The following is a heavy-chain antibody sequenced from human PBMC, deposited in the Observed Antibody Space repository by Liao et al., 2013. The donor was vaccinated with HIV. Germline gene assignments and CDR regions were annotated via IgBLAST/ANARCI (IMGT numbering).Heavy chain of an antibody. V-gene: IGHV4-59*10. J-gene: IGHJ5*02. CDR1: GGSFSGYY. CDR2: IYTSGST. CDR3: ARSMLLRPNWFDP. D-gene: IGHD2-15*01. Sequence: QVQLQQWGAGLLKPSETLSLTCAVYGGSFSGYYWSWIRQPPGKGLEWIGRIYTSGSTNYNPSLKSRVTISVDTSKNQFSLKLSSMTAADTAVYYCARSMLLRPNWFDPWGQGTLVTVSS.